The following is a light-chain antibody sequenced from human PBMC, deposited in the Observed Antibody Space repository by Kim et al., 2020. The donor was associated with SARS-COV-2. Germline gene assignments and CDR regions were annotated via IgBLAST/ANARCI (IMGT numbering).Light chain of an antibody. Sequence: GQSVNISCTGTSSDVGGYNYVSWYQQHTGKVPKLRSYEVSKRPSGVPDRFSGSKYGNTASLTVSGRQAEDEADYYCSSYAGSNNLVFGGGTQLTVL. J-gene: IGLJ3*02. V-gene: IGLV2-8*01. CDR2: EVS. CDR3: SSYAGSNNLV. CDR1: SSDVGGYNY.